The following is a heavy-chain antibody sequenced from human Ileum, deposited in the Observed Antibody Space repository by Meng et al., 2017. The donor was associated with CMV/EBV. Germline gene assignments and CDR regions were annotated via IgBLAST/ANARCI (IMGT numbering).Heavy chain of an antibody. V-gene: IGHV3-15*01. D-gene: IGHD6-13*01. Sequence: CKTYGNNLSKEGMNWVREEKGKGLEWIGSVKRKKSGEKRDYAAPVKGRFFISRDDSTSTAYLQMSSLKTEDTAVYYCLSTWSAWGQGTLVTVSS. CDR1: GNNLSKEG. J-gene: IGHJ5*02. CDR3: LSTWSA. CDR2: VKRKKSGEKR.